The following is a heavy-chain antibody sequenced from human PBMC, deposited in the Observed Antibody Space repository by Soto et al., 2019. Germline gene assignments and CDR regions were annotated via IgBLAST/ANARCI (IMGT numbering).Heavy chain of an antibody. Sequence: VQLVESGGGLVQPGGSLRLSCAASGFTLSSYSMHWVRQAPGKGLEWVSYISGSGGTIYYADSVKGRFTISRDNAKNSLSVQMNSLRVEDTAVYFCARETGLRSSGWSYYFDFWGQGTRVTVSS. CDR1: GFTLSSYS. CDR3: ARETGLRSSGWSYYFDF. J-gene: IGHJ4*02. D-gene: IGHD6-19*01. V-gene: IGHV3-48*01. CDR2: ISGSGGTI.